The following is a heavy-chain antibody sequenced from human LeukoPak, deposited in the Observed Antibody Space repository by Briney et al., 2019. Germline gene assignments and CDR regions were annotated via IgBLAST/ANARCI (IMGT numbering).Heavy chain of an antibody. Sequence: SETLSLTCTVSGGSISSYYWSWIRQPPGKGLEWIGYIYYSGTTNYNPSLKSRVTISVDTSKNQFSLKLSSVTVADTAVYYCARGVYITAAQYGYWGQGTLVTVSS. CDR2: IYYSGTT. CDR1: GGSISSYY. D-gene: IGHD6-13*01. CDR3: ARGVYITAAQYGY. J-gene: IGHJ4*02. V-gene: IGHV4-59*01.